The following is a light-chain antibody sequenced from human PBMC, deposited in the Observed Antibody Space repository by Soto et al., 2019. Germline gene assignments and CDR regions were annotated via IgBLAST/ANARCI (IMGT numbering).Light chain of an antibody. CDR2: DAS. J-gene: IGKJ2*01. Sequence: EIVLTQPPATLSLSPGGRATLSCRASQSVSSYLAWYQQKPGQAPRLLIYDASNRATGIPARFSGSGSGTDFTLTISSLEPEDFAVYYCQQRSNWPPYTFGQGTKLEIK. CDR1: QSVSSY. CDR3: QQRSNWPPYT. V-gene: IGKV3-11*01.